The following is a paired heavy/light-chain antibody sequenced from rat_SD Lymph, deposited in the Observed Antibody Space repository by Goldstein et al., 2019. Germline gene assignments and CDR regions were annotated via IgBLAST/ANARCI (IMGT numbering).Heavy chain of an antibody. Sequence: QVQLKETGPDLVQLTQTLSITCTVSGFSLTTYNVHWVRQPPGKGLEWMGAMWNGGGTDYNSAFKSRLSISRDTSKSQVFLKMNSLQTDDTAKYFCARSYYYEDYVMDAWGQGASVTVSS. D-gene: IGHD1-12*01. J-gene: IGHJ4*01. CDR1: GFSLTTYN. CDR3: ARSYYYEDYVMDA. CDR2: MWNGGGT. V-gene: IGHV2-64*01.
Light chain of an antibody. V-gene: IGKV5S12*01. CDR2: YAS. Sequence: DVVLTQSPATLSVTPGERISLSCRASESVDTYLHWYQQKPNESPRLLIKYASQSISGIPSRFSGSGSGTDFTLSINGVELEDLSIYYCQQGNSLPTFGAGTKLELK. J-gene: IGKJ2-1*01. CDR1: ESVDTY. CDR3: QQGNSLPT.